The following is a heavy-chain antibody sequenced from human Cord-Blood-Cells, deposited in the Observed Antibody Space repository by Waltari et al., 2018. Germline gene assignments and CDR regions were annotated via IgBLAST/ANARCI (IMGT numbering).Heavy chain of an antibody. V-gene: IGHV3-30*18. CDR2: LSYDGSNK. CDR3: AKDQKDCSSTSCYYYYYGMDV. CDR1: GLTFSSYG. Sequence: QVQLVESGGGVVQPGRSLRPSCADSGLTFSSYGKHWVRHAPGKGLVWVAVLSYDGSNKYYADSVKGRFTISRDNSKNTLYLQMNSLRAEDTAVYYCAKDQKDCSSTSCYYYYYGMDVWGQGTTVTVSS. D-gene: IGHD2-2*01. J-gene: IGHJ6*02.